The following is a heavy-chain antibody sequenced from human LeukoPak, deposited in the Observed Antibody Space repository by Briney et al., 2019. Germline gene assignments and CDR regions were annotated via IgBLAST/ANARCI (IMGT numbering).Heavy chain of an antibody. CDR3: ARSHYYDSSGSQNNWFDP. Sequence: SETLSLTCAVYGGSFSGYYWSWIRQPPGKGLEWIREINHSGSTNYNPSLKSRVTISVDTSKNQFSLKLSSVTAADTAVYYCARSHYYDSSGSQNNWFDPWGQGTLVTVSS. J-gene: IGHJ5*02. V-gene: IGHV4-34*01. D-gene: IGHD3-22*01. CDR2: INHSGST. CDR1: GGSFSGYY.